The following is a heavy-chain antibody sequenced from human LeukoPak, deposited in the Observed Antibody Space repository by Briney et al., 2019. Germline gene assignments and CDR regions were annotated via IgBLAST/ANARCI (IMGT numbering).Heavy chain of an antibody. J-gene: IGHJ6*03. Sequence: PGGSLRLSCAAAGFTFSSYDMHWVRQAPGKGLEWVAFIRYDGSNKYYADSVKGRFTISRDNSKNTLYLQMNSLRAEDTAVYYCAKGGGRYGLSTKYYYSMDVWGKGTTVTVSS. CDR3: AKGGGRYGLSTKYYYSMDV. CDR2: IRYDGSNK. V-gene: IGHV3-30*02. CDR1: GFTFSSYD. D-gene: IGHD1-26*01.